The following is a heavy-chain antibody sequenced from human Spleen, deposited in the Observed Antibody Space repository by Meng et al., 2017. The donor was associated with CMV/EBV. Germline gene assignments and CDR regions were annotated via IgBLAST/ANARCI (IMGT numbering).Heavy chain of an antibody. D-gene: IGHD3-22*01. CDR3: AKDSGAYDSSGYLHYFDY. CDR2: ISSTATYI. V-gene: IGHV3-21*04. Sequence: GESLKISCIASGFTFSSYSMNWVRQAPGKGLEWVSYISSTATYIHYADSVKGRLTVSRDNAKNSLYLQMNSLRAEDTALYYRAKDSGAYDSSGYLHYFDYWGQGTLVTVSS. CDR1: GFTFSSYS. J-gene: IGHJ4*02.